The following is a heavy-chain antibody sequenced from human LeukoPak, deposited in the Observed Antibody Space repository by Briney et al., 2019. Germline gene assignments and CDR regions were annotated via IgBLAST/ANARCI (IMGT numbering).Heavy chain of an antibody. CDR3: ARTVRVGRYYDSSGYLDY. D-gene: IGHD3-22*01. J-gene: IGHJ4*02. V-gene: IGHV4-34*01. CDR1: GGSFSGYY. Sequence: SETLSLTCAVYGGSFSGYYWSWIRQPPGKGLKWIGEINHSGSTNYNPSLKSRVTISVDTSKNQFSLKLSSVTAADTAVYYCARTVRVGRYYDSSGYLDYWGQGTLVTVSS. CDR2: INHSGST.